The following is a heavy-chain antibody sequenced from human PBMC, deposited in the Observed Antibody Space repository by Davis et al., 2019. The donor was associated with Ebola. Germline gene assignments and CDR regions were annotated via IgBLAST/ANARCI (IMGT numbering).Heavy chain of an antibody. CDR1: GFTFSSYA. D-gene: IGHD3-3*01. Sequence: GESLKISCAASGFTFSSYAMSWVRQAPGKGLEWVSAISGSGGSTYYADSVKGRFTISRDNSKNNLYLQMNSLRAEDTAIYYCAKDKNYDFWSGYPHDAFDIWGQGTMVTVSS. J-gene: IGHJ3*02. V-gene: IGHV3-23*01. CDR2: ISGSGGST. CDR3: AKDKNYDFWSGYPHDAFDI.